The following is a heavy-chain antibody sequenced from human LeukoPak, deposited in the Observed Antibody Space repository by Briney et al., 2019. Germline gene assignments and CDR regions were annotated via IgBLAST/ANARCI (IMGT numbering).Heavy chain of an antibody. CDR1: GFTFSSYE. J-gene: IGHJ4*02. Sequence: PAGSLTLSCAASGFTFSSYEMNWVRQAPGKGLEWVSYISSSGSTIYYADPVRGRFTISRDNAKNSLYLQMNSLRVEDTAVYYCARVGCSGGSCRYGNYFDYWGQGTLVTVSS. CDR2: ISSSGSTI. D-gene: IGHD2-15*01. V-gene: IGHV3-48*03. CDR3: ARVGCSGGSCRYGNYFDY.